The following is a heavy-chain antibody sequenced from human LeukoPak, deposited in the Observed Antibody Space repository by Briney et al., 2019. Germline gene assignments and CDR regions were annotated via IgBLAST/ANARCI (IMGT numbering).Heavy chain of an antibody. J-gene: IGHJ4*02. CDR1: GFTFSSYW. V-gene: IGHV3-7*01. CDR2: IKQDGSEK. Sequence: PGGSLRLSCAASGFTFSSYWMSWVRQAPGKGLEWVANIKQDGSEKYYVDSVKGRFTISRDNSKNTLYLQMNSLRAEDTAVYYCAHIPSSSDYWGQGTLVTVSS. D-gene: IGHD6-6*01. CDR3: AHIPSSSDY.